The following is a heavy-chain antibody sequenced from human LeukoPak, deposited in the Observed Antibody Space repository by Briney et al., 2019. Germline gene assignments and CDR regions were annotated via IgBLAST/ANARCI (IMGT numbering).Heavy chain of an antibody. D-gene: IGHD3-22*01. Sequence: GESLKISCKASGYSFTTYWIAWVRQMPGKGLEWMGIIYPGDSDTRYSPSFQGQVTISADKSINTAYLQWNSLKASDTAMYYCARRDDSSGPMDVWGQGTTVTVSS. V-gene: IGHV5-51*01. CDR1: GYSFTTYW. CDR2: IYPGDSDT. CDR3: ARRDDSSGPMDV. J-gene: IGHJ6*02.